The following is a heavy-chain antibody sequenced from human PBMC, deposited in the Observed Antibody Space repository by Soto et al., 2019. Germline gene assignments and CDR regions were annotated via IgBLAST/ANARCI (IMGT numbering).Heavy chain of an antibody. Sequence: EVHLVESGGGLVQPGGSLRLSCAASGFTFRYYWLHWVRQVPGRGPVWVSGINNDGSDTFYADFVEGRFTISRDNAKNTVYLRMDSLRAEDTAIYYCGSLFEFWGQGTLVTVP. CDR1: GFTFRYYW. CDR2: INNDGSDT. J-gene: IGHJ4*02. CDR3: GSLFEF. V-gene: IGHV3-74*01.